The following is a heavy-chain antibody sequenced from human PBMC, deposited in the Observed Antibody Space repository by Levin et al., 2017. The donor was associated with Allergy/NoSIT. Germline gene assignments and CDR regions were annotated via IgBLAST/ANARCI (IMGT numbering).Heavy chain of an antibody. Sequence: GGSLRLSCAASGFTFSSYAMSWVRQAPGKGLEWVSAISGSGGSTYYADSVKGRFTISRDNSKNTLYLQMNSLRAEDTAVYYCAKGPRPFYYYYMDVWGKGTTVTVSS. D-gene: IGHD6-25*01. J-gene: IGHJ6*03. CDR3: AKGPRPFYYYYMDV. V-gene: IGHV3-23*01. CDR1: GFTFSSYA. CDR2: ISGSGGST.